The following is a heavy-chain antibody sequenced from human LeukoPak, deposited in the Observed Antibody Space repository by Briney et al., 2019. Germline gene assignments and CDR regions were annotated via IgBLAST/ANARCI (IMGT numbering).Heavy chain of an antibody. D-gene: IGHD3-22*01. J-gene: IGHJ4*02. CDR2: IYYSGST. CDR1: GGSISSYY. V-gene: IGHV4-59*12. CDR3: AKDARAHYDSSGYIDY. Sequence: QPSETLSLTCTVSGGSISSYYWSWIRQPPGKGLEWIGYIYYSGSTNYNPSLKSRVTMSIDTSKNHFSLKLSSVTAADTALYYCAKDARAHYDSSGYIDYWGQGTLVTVSS.